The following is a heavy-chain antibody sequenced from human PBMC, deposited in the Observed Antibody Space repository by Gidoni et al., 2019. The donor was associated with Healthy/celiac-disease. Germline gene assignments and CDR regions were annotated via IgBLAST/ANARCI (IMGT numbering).Heavy chain of an antibody. D-gene: IGHD6-13*01. Sequence: QVQLAQSGXXXTNPGASVKVACKDSGSTFPSSAMHWVRQAPGKRLPCMVWINAGNGNTKYSQKFQGRVTITRDTSASTAYMELSSLRSEDTAVYYCARAAAGPPFDYWGQGTLVXVSS. CDR3: ARAAAGPPFDY. J-gene: IGHJ4*02. CDR2: INAGNGNT. V-gene: IGHV1-3*01. CDR1: GSTFPSSA.